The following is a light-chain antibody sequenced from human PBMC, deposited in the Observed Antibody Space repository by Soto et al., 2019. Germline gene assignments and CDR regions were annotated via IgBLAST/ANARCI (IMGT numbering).Light chain of an antibody. V-gene: IGKV1-5*01. CDR3: QQYNSYSWT. J-gene: IGKJ1*01. CDR2: DAS. Sequence: DIQMTQSPSTLSASVGDRVTITCRASQSINNWLAWYQQKPGKAPKVLIYDASSLESGVPSRFSGSGSGTDFTLTISSLQPDDFATYYCQQYNSYSWTFGQGTKVEIK. CDR1: QSINNW.